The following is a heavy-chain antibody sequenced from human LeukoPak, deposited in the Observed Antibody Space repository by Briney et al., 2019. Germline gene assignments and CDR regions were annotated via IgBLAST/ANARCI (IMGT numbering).Heavy chain of an antibody. Sequence: GGSLRLSCAASGFTFSSYGMHWVRQAPGKGLEWVAVIWYDGSNKYYADSVKGRFTISRDNSKNTLYLQMNSLRAEDTAVYYCARGGFMCSGGSCYYENFDYWGQGTLVTVSS. CDR2: IWYDGSNK. D-gene: IGHD2-15*01. V-gene: IGHV3-33*01. CDR3: ARGGFMCSGGSCYYENFDY. J-gene: IGHJ4*02. CDR1: GFTFSSYG.